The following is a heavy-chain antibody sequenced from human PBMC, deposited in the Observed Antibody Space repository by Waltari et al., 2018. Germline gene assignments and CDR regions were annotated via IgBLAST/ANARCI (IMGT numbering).Heavy chain of an antibody. CDR2: IYYSGST. CDR1: GGSISSYY. Sequence: QVQLQESGPGLVKPSETLSLTCTVSGGSISSYYWSWIRQPPGKGLEWIGYIYYSGSTNYHPSLKSRVTISVDTSKNQFSLKLSSVTAADTAVYYCAGRIAAAAGAFDIWGQGTMVTVSS. D-gene: IGHD6-13*01. V-gene: IGHV4-59*01. J-gene: IGHJ3*02. CDR3: AGRIAAAAGAFDI.